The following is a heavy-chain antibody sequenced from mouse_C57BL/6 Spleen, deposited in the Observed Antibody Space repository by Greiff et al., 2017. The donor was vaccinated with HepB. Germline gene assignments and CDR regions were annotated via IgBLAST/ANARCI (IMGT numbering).Heavy chain of an antibody. D-gene: IGHD1-2*01. CDR3: ARRETARKGYAMDY. CDR1: GFTFSDYG. Sequence: EVQLVESGGGLVKPGGSLKLSCAASGFTFSDYGMHWVRQAPEKGLEWVAYISSGSSTIYYADTVKGRFTISRDNAKNTLFLQMTSLRSEDTAMYYCARRETARKGYAMDYWGQGTSVTVSS. CDR2: ISSGSSTI. J-gene: IGHJ4*01. V-gene: IGHV5-17*01.